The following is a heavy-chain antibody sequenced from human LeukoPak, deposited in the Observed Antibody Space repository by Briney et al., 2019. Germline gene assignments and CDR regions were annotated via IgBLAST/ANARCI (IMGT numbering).Heavy chain of an antibody. D-gene: IGHD6-13*01. CDR3: ARFVPGIAAAGTETYFDS. V-gene: IGHV1-18*01. Sequence: ASVTVTFTGTGYTFTIYGISWGRHAHGQGKGWMGWISVYNGNTNYAQKLQGRVTMTTDTSTSTAYMELRSLRSDDTSVYYCARFVPGIAAAGTETYFDSCGQGTLVTVSS. J-gene: IGHJ4*02. CDR2: ISVYNGNT. CDR1: GYTFTIYG.